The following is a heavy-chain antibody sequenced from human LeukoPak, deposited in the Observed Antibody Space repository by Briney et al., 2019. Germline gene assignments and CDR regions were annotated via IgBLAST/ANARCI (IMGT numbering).Heavy chain of an antibody. J-gene: IGHJ4*02. CDR2: ISPTGGDT. D-gene: IGHD2-15*01. Sequence: ASVKVSCKASGYTFTNYYIHRVRQAPGQRLEWMGVISPTGGDTNYAQKFQGRVTMTRDTSTSTVYMELSSLRSEDTAVYYCARRPKGGYFDYWGQGTLVTVSS. CDR3: ARRPKGGYFDY. V-gene: IGHV1-46*01. CDR1: GYTFTNYY.